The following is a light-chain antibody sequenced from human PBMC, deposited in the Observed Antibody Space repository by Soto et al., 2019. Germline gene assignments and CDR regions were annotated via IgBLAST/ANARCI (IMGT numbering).Light chain of an antibody. Sequence: DIQMTQSPSSLSASVGDRVTITCRASQSISSYLNWYQQKPGKAPNLLIYAASSLQSGVPSSFSGSGSVTDFTLTISSLQPEDFATYYCQQIYSTPLTVGGGTKVEIK. CDR3: QQIYSTPLT. CDR1: QSISSY. CDR2: AAS. J-gene: IGKJ4*01. V-gene: IGKV1-39*01.